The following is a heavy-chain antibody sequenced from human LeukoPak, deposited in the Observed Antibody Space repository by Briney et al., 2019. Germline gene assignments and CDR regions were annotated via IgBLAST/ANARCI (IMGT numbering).Heavy chain of an antibody. CDR3: ARDKIVGATYFDY. CDR1: GFTFSSYW. J-gene: IGHJ4*02. V-gene: IGHV3-7*01. Sequence: GGTLRLSCAASGFTFSSYWMSWFSQAPGKGVDWVANIKQDGSEKYYVDSVKGRFTISRDNAKNSLYLQMNSLRAEDTAVYYCARDKIVGATYFDYWGQGTLVTVSS. CDR2: IKQDGSEK. D-gene: IGHD1-26*01.